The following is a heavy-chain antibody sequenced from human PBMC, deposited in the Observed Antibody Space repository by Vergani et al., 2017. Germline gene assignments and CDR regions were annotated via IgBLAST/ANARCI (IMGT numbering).Heavy chain of an antibody. CDR2: ISSSSSYI. CDR3: ARQITMVRGVIAYYMDV. D-gene: IGHD3-10*01. J-gene: IGHJ6*03. Sequence: EVQLVESGGGLVKPGGSLRLSCAASGFTFSSYSMNWVRQAPGKGLEWVSSISSSSSYIYYADSVKGRFTISGDNAKNSLYLQMNSLRAEDTAVYYCARQITMVRGVIAYYMDVWGKGTTVTVSS. CDR1: GFTFSSYS. V-gene: IGHV3-21*01.